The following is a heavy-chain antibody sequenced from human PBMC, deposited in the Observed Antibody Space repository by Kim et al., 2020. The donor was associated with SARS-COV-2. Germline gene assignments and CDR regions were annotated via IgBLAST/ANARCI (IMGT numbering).Heavy chain of an antibody. CDR3: ASVTTSYYYYGMDV. V-gene: IGHV3-9*01. D-gene: IGHD4-17*01. J-gene: IGHJ6*02. Sequence: DSVNGRFTISRDNAKISLYLQMNSLRAEDTAWYYCASVTTSYYYYGMDVWGQGTTVTVSS.